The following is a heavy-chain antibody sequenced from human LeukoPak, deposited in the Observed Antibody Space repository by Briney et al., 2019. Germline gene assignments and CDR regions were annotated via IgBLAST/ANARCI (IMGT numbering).Heavy chain of an antibody. CDR2: IYSGGST. V-gene: IGHV3-53*01. J-gene: IGHJ4*02. CDR1: GFTFSTYA. Sequence: PGRSLRLSCAASGFTFSTYAMHWVRQAPGKGLEWVSVIYSGGSTYYADSVKGRFTISRDNSKNTLYLQMNSLRAEDTAVYYCAREYYFDYWGQGTLVTVSS. CDR3: AREYYFDY.